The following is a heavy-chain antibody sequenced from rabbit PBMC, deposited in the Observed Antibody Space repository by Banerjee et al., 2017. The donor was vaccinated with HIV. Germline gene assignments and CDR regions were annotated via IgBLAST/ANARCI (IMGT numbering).Heavy chain of an antibody. Sequence: QEQLVESGGGLVQPEGSLTLTCKASGFDFSSYYMNWVRQAPGKGLEWIACIYPGDGTTYYASWAKGRFTISKTSSTTVTLQMTSLTAADTATYFCGRDSGGGSYYDLWGQGTLVTVS. V-gene: IGHV1S45*01. J-gene: IGHJ3*01. CDR2: IYPGDGTT. CDR3: GRDSGGGSYYDL. D-gene: IGHD8-1*01. CDR1: GFDFSSYYM.